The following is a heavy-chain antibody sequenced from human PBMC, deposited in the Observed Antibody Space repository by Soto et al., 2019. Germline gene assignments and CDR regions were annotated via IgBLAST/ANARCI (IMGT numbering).Heavy chain of an antibody. CDR3: TTDVRLLWFGEPMDV. J-gene: IGHJ6*02. Sequence: EVQLVESGGGLVKPGGSLRLSCAASGFTFSNAWMSWVRQAPGKGLEWVGRIKSKTDGGTTDYAAPVKGRFTISRDDSKNTLYLQMNSLKTEDTAVYYCTTDVRLLWFGEPMDVWGQGTTDSVSS. D-gene: IGHD3-10*01. CDR2: IKSKTDGGTT. CDR1: GFTFSNAW. V-gene: IGHV3-15*01.